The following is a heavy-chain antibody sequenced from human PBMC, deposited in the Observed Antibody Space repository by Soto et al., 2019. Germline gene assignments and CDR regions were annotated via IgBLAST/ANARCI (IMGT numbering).Heavy chain of an antibody. CDR3: ATGTAEGFGELLRYYYYYMDV. Sequence: EVQLVESGGGLVQPGGSLRLSCAASGFTFSSYWMSWVRQAPGKGLEWVANIKQDGSEKYYVDSVKGRFTISRDNAKNSLYLQMNSLRAEDTAVYYCATGTAEGFGELLRYYYYYMDVWGKGTTVTVSS. CDR1: GFTFSSYW. D-gene: IGHD3-10*01. J-gene: IGHJ6*03. V-gene: IGHV3-7*01. CDR2: IKQDGSEK.